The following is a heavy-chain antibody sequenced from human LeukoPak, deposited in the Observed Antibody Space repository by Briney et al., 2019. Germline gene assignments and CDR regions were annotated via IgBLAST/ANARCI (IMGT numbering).Heavy chain of an antibody. V-gene: IGHV4-30-2*01. CDR3: ARDNYGLFDY. J-gene: IGHJ4*02. CDR2: IYHSGST. CDR1: GGSISSGGYY. D-gene: IGHD4-17*01. Sequence: PSETLSLTCTVSGGSISSGGYYWSWIRQPPGKGLEWIGYIYHSGSTYYNPSLKSRVTISVDRSKNQFSLKLSSVTAADTAVYYCARDNYGLFDYWGQGTLVTVSS.